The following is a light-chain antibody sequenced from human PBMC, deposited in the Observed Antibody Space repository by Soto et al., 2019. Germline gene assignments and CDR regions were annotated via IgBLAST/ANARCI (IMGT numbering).Light chain of an antibody. CDR1: SGHSSYA. J-gene: IGLJ2*01. V-gene: IGLV4-69*01. CDR2: LNSDGSH. CDR3: QTGGTGIV. Sequence: QPVLTQSPSASASLGASVKLTCTLSSGHSSYAIAWHQQQPEKGPRYLMKLNSDGSHSKGDGIPDRFSGSRSGAERYLTISSLQSEDEADYYCQTGGTGIVFGGGTKLTVL.